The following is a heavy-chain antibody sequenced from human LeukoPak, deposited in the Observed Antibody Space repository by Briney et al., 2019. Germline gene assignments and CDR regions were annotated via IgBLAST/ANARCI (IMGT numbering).Heavy chain of an antibody. Sequence: GGSLRLSCAASGFIFSSFSMSWVRQSPGKGLEWVSYITLSSNVIYYADSVRGRFTISRDNAKNSLYLQMNSLRAEDTAVYYCARGLQPDYWGQGTLVTVSS. V-gene: IGHV3-48*01. CDR2: ITLSSNVI. D-gene: IGHD2-15*01. CDR3: ARGLQPDY. CDR1: GFIFSSFS. J-gene: IGHJ4*02.